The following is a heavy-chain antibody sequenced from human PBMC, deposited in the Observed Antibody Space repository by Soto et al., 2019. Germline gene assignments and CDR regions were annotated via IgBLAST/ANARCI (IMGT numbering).Heavy chain of an antibody. CDR1: GFTFSSYG. V-gene: IGHV3-33*01. D-gene: IGHD3-10*01. Sequence: QVQLVESGGGVVQPGRSLRLSCAASGFTFSSYGMHWVRQAPGKGLEWVAVIWYDGSNKYYADSVKGRFTISRDNSKNTLYLQMTSLRAEDTAVYYCARESTLDIGYYFDYWGQGTLVTVSS. J-gene: IGHJ4*02. CDR3: ARESTLDIGYYFDY. CDR2: IWYDGSNK.